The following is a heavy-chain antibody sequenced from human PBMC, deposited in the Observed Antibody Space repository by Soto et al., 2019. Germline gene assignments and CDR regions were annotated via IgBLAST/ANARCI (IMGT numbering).Heavy chain of an antibody. CDR3: ARDYDFWSGYSSDYYYYMDV. V-gene: IGHV1-18*01. Sequence: ASVKVSCKASGYTFTSYGISWVRQAPGLGLEWMGWISAYNGNTNYAQKLQGRVTMTTDTSTSTAYMELRSLGSDDTAVYYCARDYDFWSGYSSDYYYYMDVWGKGTTVTVSS. CDR1: GYTFTSYG. J-gene: IGHJ6*03. D-gene: IGHD3-3*01. CDR2: ISAYNGNT.